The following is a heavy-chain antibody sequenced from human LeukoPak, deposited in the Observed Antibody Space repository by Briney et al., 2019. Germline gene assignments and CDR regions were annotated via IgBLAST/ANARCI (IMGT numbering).Heavy chain of an antibody. CDR3: ARVFGVEYYLDY. Sequence: GGSLRLSCAASGFTFDDYAMHWVRQAPGKGLEWVAVIWYDGSNKYYADSVKGRFTISRDNSKNTLYLQMNSLRAEDTAVYYCARVFGVEYYLDYWGQGTLVTVSS. CDR1: GFTFDDYA. V-gene: IGHV3-33*08. D-gene: IGHD3-3*01. CDR2: IWYDGSNK. J-gene: IGHJ4*02.